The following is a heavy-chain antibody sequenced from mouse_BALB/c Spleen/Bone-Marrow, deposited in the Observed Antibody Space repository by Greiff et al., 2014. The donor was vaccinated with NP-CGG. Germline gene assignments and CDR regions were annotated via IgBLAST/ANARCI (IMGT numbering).Heavy chain of an antibody. J-gene: IGHJ4*01. CDR1: GFTFSDFY. CDR2: SRTNANDYTT. Sequence: VQLKESGGSLVQPGGSLRLSCAPSGFTFSDFYMEWVRQPPGKRLEWIAASRTNANDYTTEYSASVKGRFIVSRDTSPSILYLQMNALRDEDTTSYDGARDTRRAMDYGGQGTSVTVSS. CDR3: ARDTRRAMDY. V-gene: IGHV7-1*02.